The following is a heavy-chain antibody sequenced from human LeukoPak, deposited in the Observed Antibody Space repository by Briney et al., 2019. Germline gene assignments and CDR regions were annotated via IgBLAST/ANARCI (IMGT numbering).Heavy chain of an antibody. CDR1: GFTFSSYA. CDR3: ARAEDYDFWSGYYY. Sequence: GGSLRLSCAASGFTFSSYAMHWVRQAPGKGLEWVAVISYDGSNKYYADSVKGRFTISRDNSKNTLYLHMNSLRAEDTAVYYCARAEDYDFWSGYYYWGQGTLVTVSS. V-gene: IGHV3-30-3*01. J-gene: IGHJ4*02. CDR2: ISYDGSNK. D-gene: IGHD3-3*01.